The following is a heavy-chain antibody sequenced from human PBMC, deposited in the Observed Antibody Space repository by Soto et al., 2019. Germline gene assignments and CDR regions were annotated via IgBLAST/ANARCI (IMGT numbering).Heavy chain of an antibody. Sequence: QVQLEQSGGEVKQPGSSVRVSCKTSGGTFSTYAIHWVRQAPGQGLEWMGAIITLFGTADYSQKCQGRVTITADESTSTAYMELSSLRFDDTAVHFCARPKGTYSSGYYYFDFWGQGTLVTVSS. CDR3: ARPKGTYSSGYYYFDF. V-gene: IGHV1-69*01. CDR2: IITLFGTA. J-gene: IGHJ4*02. D-gene: IGHD6-19*01. CDR1: GGTFSTYA.